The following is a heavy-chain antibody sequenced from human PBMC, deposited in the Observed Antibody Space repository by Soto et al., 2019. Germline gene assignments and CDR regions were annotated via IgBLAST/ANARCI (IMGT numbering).Heavy chain of an antibody. CDR3: ARDPDSLAFDI. V-gene: IGHV3-33*01. Sequence: GGSLRLSCAASGFTFSSYGMHWVRQAPGKGLEWVAVIWYDGSNKYYADSVKGRFTISRDNSKNTLYLQMNSLRAEDTAVYYCARDPDSLAFDIWGQGTMVTVSS. J-gene: IGHJ3*02. CDR2: IWYDGSNK. CDR1: GFTFSSYG.